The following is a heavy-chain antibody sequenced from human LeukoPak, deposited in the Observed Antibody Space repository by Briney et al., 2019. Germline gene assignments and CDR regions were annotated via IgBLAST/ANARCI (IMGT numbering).Heavy chain of an antibody. CDR2: TYYRSTWYN. CDR1: GDSVSSNSVT. CDR3: ARRLTQYDCFDP. J-gene: IGHJ5*02. D-gene: IGHD2-2*01. V-gene: IGHV6-1*01. Sequence: SQTLSLTCAISGDSVSSNSVTWNWIRQSPSRGLEWLGRTYYRSTWYNDYAVSVRGRITVNPDTSKNQFSLHQNSVTPEDTAVYYCARRLTQYDCFDPWGQGILLTVSS.